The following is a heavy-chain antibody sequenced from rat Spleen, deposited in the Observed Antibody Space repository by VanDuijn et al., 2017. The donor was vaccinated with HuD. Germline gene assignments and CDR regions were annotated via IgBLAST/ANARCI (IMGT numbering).Heavy chain of an antibody. CDR3: ARANRDTYAHFDY. CDR1: GFSLTSYG. J-gene: IGHJ2*01. V-gene: IGHV2-34*01. CDR2: MWYDGDT. Sequence: QVQLKESGPGLVQPSETLSLTCTVSGFSLTSYGVSWVRQPSGKGPEWMGRMWYDGDTAYNSALKSRLTISRDTSKNQVFLEMNSLQTEDTANYYCARANRDTYAHFDYWGQGVMVTVSS. D-gene: IGHD2-5*01.